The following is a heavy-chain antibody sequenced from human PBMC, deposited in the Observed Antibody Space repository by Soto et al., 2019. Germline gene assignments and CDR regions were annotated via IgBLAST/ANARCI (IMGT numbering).Heavy chain of an antibody. J-gene: IGHJ5*02. CDR2: IIPIFGTA. CDR1: GGRFSSYA. Sequence: GXSVEVSGKASGGRFSSYAISWVRQAPGQGLEWMGGIIPIFGTANYAQKFQGRVTITADESTSTAYMELSSLRSEYTAVYYCARYKLAVADPYNLFDHWGQGALVTVSS. CDR3: ARYKLAVADPYNLFDH. V-gene: IGHV1-69*13. D-gene: IGHD6-19*01.